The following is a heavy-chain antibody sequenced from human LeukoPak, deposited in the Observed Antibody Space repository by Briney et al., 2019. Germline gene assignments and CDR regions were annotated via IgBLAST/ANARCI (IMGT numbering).Heavy chain of an antibody. D-gene: IGHD2-8*01. J-gene: IGHJ4*02. CDR3: TRSSYTNSWFFY. Sequence: GGSLRLSCAASGFTFSSYAMSWVRQAPGKGLEWVSAISDSGGSTYYADSVKGRFTISRDNSKNTLYLQMNSLKAEDTAVYFCTRSSYTNSWFFYWGQGSLVTVSS. CDR1: GFTFSSYA. V-gene: IGHV3-23*01. CDR2: ISDSGGST.